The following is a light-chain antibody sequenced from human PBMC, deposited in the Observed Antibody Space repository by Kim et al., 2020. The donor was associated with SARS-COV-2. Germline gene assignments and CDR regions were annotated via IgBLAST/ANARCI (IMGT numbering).Light chain of an antibody. Sequence: ASVGDRVTITCRASQGISNYLAWYQQKPGEVPQLLIYAASTLQSGVPFRFSGSGSGTEFTLTISSLQPEDVATYYCQKYNSVPLTFGGGTKVDIK. J-gene: IGKJ4*01. CDR2: AAS. CDR1: QGISNY. CDR3: QKYNSVPLT. V-gene: IGKV1-27*01.